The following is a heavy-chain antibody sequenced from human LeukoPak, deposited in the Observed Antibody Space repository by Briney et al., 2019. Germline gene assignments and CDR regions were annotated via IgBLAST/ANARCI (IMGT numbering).Heavy chain of an antibody. CDR3: ARGGSSSWYSSGSY. J-gene: IGHJ4*02. CDR1: GYTFTGYY. Sequence: ASVKVSCKASGYTFTGYYMHWVRQAPGQGLEWMGWINPNSGGTNYAQKFQGRVTMTRDTSISTAYMELSRLRSDETAVYYCARGGSSSWYSSGSYWGQGTLVTVSS. CDR2: INPNSGGT. D-gene: IGHD6-13*01. V-gene: IGHV1-2*02.